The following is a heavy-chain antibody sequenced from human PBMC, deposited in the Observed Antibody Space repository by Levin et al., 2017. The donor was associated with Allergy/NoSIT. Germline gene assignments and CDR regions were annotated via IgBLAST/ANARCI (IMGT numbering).Heavy chain of an antibody. V-gene: IGHV3-30*04. Sequence: GGSLRLSCAASGFTFSTYVMHWVRQAPGKGLEWVAVISYDGSNKYYADSVKGRFTISRDNSKNTLYLQMNSLRAEDTAVYYCALLQGPSVAGTNLDFWGQGTLVTVSS. CDR2: ISYDGSNK. CDR3: ALLQGPSVAGTNLDF. J-gene: IGHJ4*02. CDR1: GFTFSTYV. D-gene: IGHD6-19*01.